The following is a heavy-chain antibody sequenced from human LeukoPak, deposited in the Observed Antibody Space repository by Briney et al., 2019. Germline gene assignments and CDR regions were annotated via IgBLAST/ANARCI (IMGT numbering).Heavy chain of an antibody. CDR1: GGTFSSYA. J-gene: IGHJ5*02. CDR3: ARVKYYYDSSGYYWFDP. D-gene: IGHD3-22*01. CDR2: IIPIFGTA. Sequence: GASVKVSCKASGGTFSSYAISWVRQAPGQGLEWMGGIIPIFGTANYAQKLQGRVTITTDESTSTACMELSSLRSEDTAVYYCARVKYYYDSSGYYWFDPWGQGTLVTVSS. V-gene: IGHV1-69*05.